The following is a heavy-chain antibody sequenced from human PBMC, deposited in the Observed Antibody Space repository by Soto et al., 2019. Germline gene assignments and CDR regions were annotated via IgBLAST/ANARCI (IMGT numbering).Heavy chain of an antibody. J-gene: IGHJ6*02. CDR1: GYTLTSYY. Sequence: ASVKVSCKASGYTLTSYYIHWVRQVPGQGLEWVGIINPGTDSTTYAQDFQGRVTVTKDTSTSTVYMDLISLRSDDTALYYCAREGRTTTYSAMDVWGQGTTVTVSS. CDR3: AREGRTTTYSAMDV. V-gene: IGHV1-46*01. D-gene: IGHD1-7*01. CDR2: INPGTDST.